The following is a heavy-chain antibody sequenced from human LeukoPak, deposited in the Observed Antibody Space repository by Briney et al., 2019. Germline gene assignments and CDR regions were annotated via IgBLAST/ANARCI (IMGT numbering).Heavy chain of an antibody. CDR2: INSDGSST. CDR3: ARDHYYDSSGYSPFDY. V-gene: IGHV3-74*01. Sequence: PGGSLRLSCAASGVTFSSYWMHWVRQAPGKGLVWVSRINSDGSSTSYADSVKGRFTISRDNAKNTLYLQMNSLRAEDTAVYYCARDHYYDSSGYSPFDYWGQGTLVTVSS. J-gene: IGHJ4*02. D-gene: IGHD3-22*01. CDR1: GVTFSSYW.